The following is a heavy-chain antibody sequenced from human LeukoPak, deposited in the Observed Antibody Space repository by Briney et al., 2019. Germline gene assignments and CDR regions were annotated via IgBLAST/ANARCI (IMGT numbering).Heavy chain of an antibody. D-gene: IGHD1/OR15-1a*01. Sequence: ASVKVSCKASGYTFTSYGISWVRQAPGQGLEWMGWMNPNSANTGYTQKFQGRVTITRNISISTAYMELSSLRSEDTGVYYCARGANNDYWGQGTLVTVSS. CDR2: MNPNSANT. CDR3: ARGANNDY. CDR1: GYTFTSYG. V-gene: IGHV1-8*03. J-gene: IGHJ4*02.